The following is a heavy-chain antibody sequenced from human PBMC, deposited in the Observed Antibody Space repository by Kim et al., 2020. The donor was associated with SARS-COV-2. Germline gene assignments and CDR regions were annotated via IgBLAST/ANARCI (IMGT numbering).Heavy chain of an antibody. D-gene: IGHD3-10*02. Sequence: SETLSLTCTVSGDSMSSSSYYWGWIRQPPGKGLEWIGSVYYTGITFYNPSLKSRLSISLDMSKNQFSLKVTSVTAADTAVYYCARRLSNCSGINYNWFDP. CDR3: ARRLSNCSGINYNWFDP. J-gene: IGHJ5*02. V-gene: IGHV4-39*01. CDR1: GDSMSSSSYY. CDR2: VYYTGIT.